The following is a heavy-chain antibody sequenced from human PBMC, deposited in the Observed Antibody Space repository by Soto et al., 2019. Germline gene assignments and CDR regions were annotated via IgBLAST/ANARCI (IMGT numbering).Heavy chain of an antibody. V-gene: IGHV1-69*06. CDR3: ARGIAARSDNYYCYGMDV. CDR1: GGTFSSYA. J-gene: IGHJ6*02. D-gene: IGHD6-6*01. Sequence: QVQLVQSGAEVKKPGSSVKVSCKASGGTFSSYAISWVRQAPGQGLEWMGGIIPIFGTANYAQKFQGRVTITADKSTSTAYRELSSLRAEDTAVYYWARGIAARSDNYYCYGMDVWGQGTTVTVSS. CDR2: IIPIFGTA.